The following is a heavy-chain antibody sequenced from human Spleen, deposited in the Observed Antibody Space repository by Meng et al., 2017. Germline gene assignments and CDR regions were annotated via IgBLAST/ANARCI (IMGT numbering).Heavy chain of an antibody. Sequence: GESLKISCTASGFTFRSYAMTWVRQAPGKGLEWVSGISGNGDNTYYADSVKGRFTISRDNAKNSLYLQMNSLRAEDTAVYYCARDKYCSGGSCYSGYGMDVWGQGTTVTVSS. CDR3: ARDKYCSGGSCYSGYGMDV. CDR1: GFTFRSYA. J-gene: IGHJ6*02. D-gene: IGHD2-15*01. V-gene: IGHV3-23*01. CDR2: ISGNGDNT.